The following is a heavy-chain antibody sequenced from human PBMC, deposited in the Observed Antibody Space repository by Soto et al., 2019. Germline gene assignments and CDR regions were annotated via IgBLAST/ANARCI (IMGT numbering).Heavy chain of an antibody. CDR3: ARDAPLGYCSGGSCYGMDV. CDR2: ISSSSSYI. V-gene: IGHV3-21*01. Sequence: GGSLRLSCAASGFTFSSYSMNWVRQAPGKGLEWVSSISSSSSYIYYADSVKGRFTISRDNAKNSLYLQMNSLRAEDTAVYYCARDAPLGYCSGGSCYGMDVWGQGTTVTVSS. CDR1: GFTFSSYS. J-gene: IGHJ6*02. D-gene: IGHD2-15*01.